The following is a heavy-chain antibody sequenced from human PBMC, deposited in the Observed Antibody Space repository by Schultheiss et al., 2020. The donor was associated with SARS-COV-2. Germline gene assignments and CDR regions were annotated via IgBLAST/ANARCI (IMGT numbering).Heavy chain of an antibody. V-gene: IGHV1-58*01. Sequence: SVKVSCKASGFTFTSSAVQWVRQARGQRLEWIGWIVVGSGNTNYAQKFQERVTITRDMSTSTAYMELSSLRSEDTAVYYCARENIAVAGTFHAFDIWGQGTMVTVSS. D-gene: IGHD6-19*01. CDR2: IVVGSGNT. J-gene: IGHJ3*02. CDR3: ARENIAVAGTFHAFDI. CDR1: GFTFTSSA.